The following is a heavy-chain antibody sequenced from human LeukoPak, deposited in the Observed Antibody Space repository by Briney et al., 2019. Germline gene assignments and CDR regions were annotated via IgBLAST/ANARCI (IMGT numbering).Heavy chain of an antibody. J-gene: IGHJ4*02. CDR2: ISGSGGST. D-gene: IGHD6-13*01. CDR3: AKDRDSSSWYLGSCFGDY. Sequence: GGSLRLSCAASGFTLSSYALSWVRQAPGKGLEWVSGISGSGGSTHYADSVKGRFTISRDKSKNTLYLEMNSLRAEDTAVYYCAKDRDSSSWYLGSCFGDYWGQGTLVTVSS. V-gene: IGHV3-23*01. CDR1: GFTLSSYA.